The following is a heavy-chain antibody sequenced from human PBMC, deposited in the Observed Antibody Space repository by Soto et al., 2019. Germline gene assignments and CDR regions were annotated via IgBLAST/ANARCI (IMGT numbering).Heavy chain of an antibody. V-gene: IGHV3-23*01. J-gene: IGHJ6*02. D-gene: IGHD1-26*01. CDR3: AKYSVSYPVYNGLSL. CDR1: GFPFSTSA. Sequence: EVQLLESGGGLVQPGGSLRLSCAASGFPFSTSAMNWVRQAPGKGLEWVSIISASSDAAYYAESVKGRFASSRDNSKNPLYLQMNSLRAEDTAVYYCAKYSVSYPVYNGLSLWGQGTTVTVS. CDR2: ISASSDAA.